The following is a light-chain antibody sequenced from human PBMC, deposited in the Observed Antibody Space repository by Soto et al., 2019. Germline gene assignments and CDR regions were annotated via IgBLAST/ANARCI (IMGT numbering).Light chain of an antibody. CDR2: GAS. V-gene: IGKV3-20*01. J-gene: IGKJ1*01. CDR3: QQYSSSPWT. Sequence: EIVLTQSPGTLSLSPGERATLSCRASQSVSSNYLAWYQQKPGQAPRLLIYGASSRATGIPDRFSGSGCGTDFTLTISRLEPEDFAVYYCQQYSSSPWTFGQGTKVEIK. CDR1: QSVSSNY.